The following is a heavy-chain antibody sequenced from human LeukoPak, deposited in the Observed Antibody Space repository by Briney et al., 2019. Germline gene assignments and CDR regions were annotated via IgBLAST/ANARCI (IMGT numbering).Heavy chain of an antibody. CDR2: IIPIFGTA. V-gene: IGHV1-69*13. J-gene: IGHJ6*02. CDR3: ARGRDYYYYGMDV. Sequence: EASVTVSCKASGGTFSSYAISWVRQAPGQGLEWMGGIIPIFGTANYAQKFQGRVTITADESTSTAYMELSSLRSEDTAVYYCARGRDYYYYGMDVWGQGTTVTVSS. CDR1: GGTFSSYA.